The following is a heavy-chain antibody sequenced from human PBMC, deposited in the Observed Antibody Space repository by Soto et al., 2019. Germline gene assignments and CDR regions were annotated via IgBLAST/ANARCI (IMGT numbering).Heavy chain of an antibody. CDR2: IYPGDSDT. J-gene: IGHJ3*02. Sequence: GESLKISCKGSGYSFTSYWIGWVRQMPGKGLEWMGIIYPGDSDTRYSPSFQGQVTISADKSISTAYLQWSSLKASDTAMYYCAITDSSALAPDAFDIWGQATMVTVSS. V-gene: IGHV5-51*01. CDR1: GYSFTSYW. D-gene: IGHD6-19*01. CDR3: AITDSSALAPDAFDI.